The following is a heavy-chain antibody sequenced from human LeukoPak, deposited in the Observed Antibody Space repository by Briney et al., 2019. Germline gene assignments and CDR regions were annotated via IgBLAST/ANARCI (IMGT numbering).Heavy chain of an antibody. CDR3: ARGALLVGAYDY. D-gene: IGHD1-26*01. CDR2: INHSGST. J-gene: IGHJ4*02. Sequence: PSETLSLTCAVYGGSFSGYYWSWIRQPPGKGLEWIGEINHSGSTNYNPSLKSRVTISVDTSKNQFSLKLSSVTAADTAVYYCARGALLVGAYDYWGQGTLVTVSS. CDR1: GGSFSGYY. V-gene: IGHV4-34*01.